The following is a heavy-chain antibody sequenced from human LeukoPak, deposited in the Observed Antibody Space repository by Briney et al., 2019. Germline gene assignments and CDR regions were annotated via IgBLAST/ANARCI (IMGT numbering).Heavy chain of an antibody. Sequence: GGSLRLSCAASGFTFSSYAMNWVRQAPGKGLEWVSYISSSGSTIYYADSVKGRFTISRDNAKNTLYLQMNSRRAADTAVYYCARDEQEDYYYYYGMDVWGQGTTVTVSS. V-gene: IGHV3-48*03. CDR2: ISSSGSTI. CDR3: ARDEQEDYYYYYGMDV. D-gene: IGHD1/OR15-1a*01. J-gene: IGHJ6*02. CDR1: GFTFSSYA.